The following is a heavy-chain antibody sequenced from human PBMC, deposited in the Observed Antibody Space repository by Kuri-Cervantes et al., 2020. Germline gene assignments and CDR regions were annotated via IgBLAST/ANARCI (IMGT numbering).Heavy chain of an antibody. V-gene: IGHV3-11*04. Sequence: GGSLRLSCAASGFTFSDYYMSWIRQAPGKGLEWVSYISSSSSTIYYANSVKGRFTISRDNSKNTLYVQVNSLRAEDTAVYYCAKGGYYSTDAFDIWGQGTMVTVSS. CDR2: ISSSSSTI. CDR3: AKGGYYSTDAFDI. CDR1: GFTFSDYY. J-gene: IGHJ3*02. D-gene: IGHD3-22*01.